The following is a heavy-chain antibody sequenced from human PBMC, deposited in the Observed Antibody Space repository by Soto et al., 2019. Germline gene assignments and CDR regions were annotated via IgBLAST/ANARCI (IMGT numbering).Heavy chain of an antibody. CDR1: GFGFSPNA. V-gene: IGHV3-64D*08. J-gene: IGHJ6*02. CDR2: INKYGVTT. D-gene: IGHD7-27*01. CDR3: VKDLTLNWDYPGMDV. Sequence: GGSLRLSCSASGFGFSPNAMHWVRQAPGKGPKYVSVINKYGVTTFYADSVKGRFTISRDNSKNTLYLHMTSLRSEDTGIYYCVKDLTLNWDYPGMDVWGQGTTVTISS.